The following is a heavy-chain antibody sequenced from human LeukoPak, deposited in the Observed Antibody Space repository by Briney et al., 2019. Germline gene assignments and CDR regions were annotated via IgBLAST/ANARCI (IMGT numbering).Heavy chain of an antibody. CDR3: ARELAAAGHSFDY. CDR2: IYYSGST. Sequence: SETLSLTCTVSGGSISSYYWSWIRQPPGKGLEWIGYIYYSGSTNYNPSLKSRVTISVDTSKNQFSLKLSSVTAADTAVYYCARELAAAGHSFDYWGQGTLVTVSS. CDR1: GGSISSYY. D-gene: IGHD6-13*01. J-gene: IGHJ4*02. V-gene: IGHV4-59*01.